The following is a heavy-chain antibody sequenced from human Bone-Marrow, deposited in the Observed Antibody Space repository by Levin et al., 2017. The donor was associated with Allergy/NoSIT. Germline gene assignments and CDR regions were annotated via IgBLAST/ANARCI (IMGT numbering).Heavy chain of an antibody. D-gene: IGHD3-16*01. CDR3: ARDYYYYMDV. CDR1: GGSVSSYY. Sequence: PGGSLRLSCTVSGGSVSSYYCTWIRQSPGNGLEWIGNIYYGGTTNYNPSLKSRVTISVDTSKNQFSLKLSSVTAADTAVYYCARDYYYYMDVWGKGTTVTVSS. J-gene: IGHJ6*04. V-gene: IGHV4-59*02. CDR2: IYYGGTT.